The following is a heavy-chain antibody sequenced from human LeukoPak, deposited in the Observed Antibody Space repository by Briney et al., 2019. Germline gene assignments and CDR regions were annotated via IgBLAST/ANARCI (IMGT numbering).Heavy chain of an antibody. V-gene: IGHV3-NL1*01. CDR3: ASGGSGWYGTFDY. Sequence: GGSLRLSCAASGFTFSSYGMHWVRQAPGKGLEWVSVIYSGGSTYYADSVKGRFTISRDNSKNTLYLQMNSLRAEDTAVYYCASGGSGWYGTFDYWGQGTLVTVSS. D-gene: IGHD6-19*01. CDR1: GFTFSSYG. J-gene: IGHJ4*02. CDR2: IYSGGST.